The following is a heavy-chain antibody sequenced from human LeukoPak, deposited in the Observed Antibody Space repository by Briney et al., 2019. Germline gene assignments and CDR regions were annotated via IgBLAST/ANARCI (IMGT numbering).Heavy chain of an antibody. D-gene: IGHD1-1*01. Sequence: PGGSLRLSCAASGFTFSSYSMNWVRQAPGKGLEWVSYISSSSSTIYYADSVKGRFTISRDNAKNTLYLQMNSLRAEDTAVYYCARGERAFDIWGQGTMVTVSS. CDR2: ISSSSSTI. CDR1: GFTFSSYS. CDR3: ARGERAFDI. V-gene: IGHV3-48*04. J-gene: IGHJ3*02.